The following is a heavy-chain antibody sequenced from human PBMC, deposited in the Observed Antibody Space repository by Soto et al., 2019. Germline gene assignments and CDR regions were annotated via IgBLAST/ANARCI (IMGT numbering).Heavy chain of an antibody. J-gene: IGHJ5*02. CDR2: ISGSGGST. Sequence: PGGTLRLSCAASGFTFSSYAMSWVRQAPGKGLEWVSAISGSGGSTYYADSVKGRFTISRDNSKNTLYLQMNSLRAEDTAVYYCARSLSAARPLDWFDPWGQGTLVTVSS. D-gene: IGHD6-6*01. CDR3: ARSLSAARPLDWFDP. V-gene: IGHV3-23*01. CDR1: GFTFSSYA.